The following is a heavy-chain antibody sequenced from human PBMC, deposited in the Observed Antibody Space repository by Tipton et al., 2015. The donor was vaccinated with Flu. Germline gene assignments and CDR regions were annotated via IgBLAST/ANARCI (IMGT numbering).Heavy chain of an antibody. V-gene: IGHV3-21*01. CDR3: ARVRESTQTYYDFWSGGYYYYYYGMDV. J-gene: IGHJ6*02. CDR1: GFTFSSYS. Sequence: SLRLSCAASGFTFSSYSMNWVRQAPGKGLEWVSSISSSSSYIYYADSVKGRFTISRDNAKNSLYLQMNSLRAEDTAVYYCARVRESTQTYYDFWSGGYYYYYYGMDVWGQGTTVTVSS. CDR2: ISSSSSYI. D-gene: IGHD3-3*01.